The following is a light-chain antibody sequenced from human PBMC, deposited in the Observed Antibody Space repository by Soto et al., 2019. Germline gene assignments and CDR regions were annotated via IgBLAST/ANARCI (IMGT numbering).Light chain of an antibody. V-gene: IGKV3-15*01. CDR2: GAS. CDR1: QNVNSD. Sequence: EIVMTQSPVILSVSPGERATLSCRASQNVNSDLARYQQKPGQAPRILIYGASTRATDIPARISGSGSGTDFTLTINGLQSEDFAVYYCQQYNKWPPLYTFGQGTKLEIK. J-gene: IGKJ2*01. CDR3: QQYNKWPPLYT.